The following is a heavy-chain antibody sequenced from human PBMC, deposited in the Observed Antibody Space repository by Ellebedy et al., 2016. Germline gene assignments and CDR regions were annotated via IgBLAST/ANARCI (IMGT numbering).Heavy chain of an antibody. D-gene: IGHD3-10*01. Sequence: GSLRLXCAASGFTFSSYWMSWIRQPPGKGLEWIGEINHSGSTNYNPSLKSRVTISVDTSKNQFSLKLSSVTAADTAVYYCARSYGSGSYSYFDYWGQGTLVTVSS. J-gene: IGHJ4*02. CDR1: GFTFSSYW. CDR2: INHSGST. V-gene: IGHV4-34*01. CDR3: ARSYGSGSYSYFDY.